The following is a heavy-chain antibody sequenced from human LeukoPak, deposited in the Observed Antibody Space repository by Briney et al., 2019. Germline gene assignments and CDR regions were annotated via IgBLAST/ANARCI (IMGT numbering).Heavy chain of an antibody. CDR3: TRDTFGARDS. V-gene: IGHV3-11*04. Sequence: PGGSLRLSCAASGFSFSDYYMSWIRQAPGKGLEWVSWVSFISSPGSTTYYADSVKGRFTISRDNAKNTLYLQMNSLRAEDTAVYYCTRDTFGARDSWGQGTLVTVSS. D-gene: IGHD3-10*01. CDR2: ISSPGSTT. CDR1: GFSFSDYY. J-gene: IGHJ4*02.